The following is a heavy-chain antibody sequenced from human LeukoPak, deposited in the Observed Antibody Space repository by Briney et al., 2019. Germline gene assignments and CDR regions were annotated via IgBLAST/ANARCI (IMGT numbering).Heavy chain of an antibody. V-gene: IGHV4-59*01. CDR2: IYYSGST. J-gene: IGHJ6*03. CDR1: GGSISSYY. CDR3: ARAVVEGYYYYYMDV. Sequence: SETLSLTCTVSGGSISSYYWSWIRQPPGKGLEWIGYIYYSGSTYYNPSLKSRVTISVDTSKNQFSLKLSSVTAADTAVYYCARAVVEGYYYYYMDVWGKGTTVTVSS. D-gene: IGHD2-15*01.